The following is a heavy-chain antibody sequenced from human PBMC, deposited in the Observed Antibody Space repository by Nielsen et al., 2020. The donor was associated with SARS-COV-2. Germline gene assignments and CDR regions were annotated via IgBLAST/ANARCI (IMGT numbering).Heavy chain of an antibody. V-gene: IGHV4-34*01. CDR3: ARLRRYGYCSSTSCPLDFDY. CDR2: IYYSGST. J-gene: IGHJ4*02. Sequence: GSLRLSCAVRGGSFRGYYWSWIRQPPGKGLEWIGSIYYSGSTYYNPSLKSRVTISVDTSKNQFSLKLSSVTAADTAVYYCARLRRYGYCSSTSCPLDFDYWGQGTLVTVSS. D-gene: IGHD2-2*01. CDR1: GGSFRGYY.